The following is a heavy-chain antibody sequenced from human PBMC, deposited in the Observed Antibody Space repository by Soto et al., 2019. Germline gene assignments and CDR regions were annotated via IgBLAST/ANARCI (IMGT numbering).Heavy chain of an antibody. CDR2: IYYSGST. CDR3: ARVSGYSYGYLVGFDY. V-gene: IGHV4-31*03. Sequence: LSLTCTVSGGSISSGGYYWSWIRQHPGKGLEWIGYIYYSGSTYYNPSLKSRVTISVDTSKNQFSLKLSSVTAADTAVYYCARVSGYSYGYLVGFDYCGQGTLVTVSS. CDR1: GGSISSGGYY. J-gene: IGHJ4*02. D-gene: IGHD5-18*01.